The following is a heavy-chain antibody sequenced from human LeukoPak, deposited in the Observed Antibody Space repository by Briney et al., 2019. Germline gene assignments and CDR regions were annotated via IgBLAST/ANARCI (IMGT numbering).Heavy chain of an antibody. Sequence: SETLSLTCAVYGGSFSGYYWSWIRQPPGKGLEWIGEINRSGTTNYNPSLKSRVTISVDTSKNQFSLKLSSVTAADTAVYYCARLTGDGFDYWGQGTLVTVSS. CDR3: ARLTGDGFDY. D-gene: IGHD7-27*01. CDR1: GGSFSGYY. J-gene: IGHJ4*02. CDR2: INRSGTT. V-gene: IGHV4-34*01.